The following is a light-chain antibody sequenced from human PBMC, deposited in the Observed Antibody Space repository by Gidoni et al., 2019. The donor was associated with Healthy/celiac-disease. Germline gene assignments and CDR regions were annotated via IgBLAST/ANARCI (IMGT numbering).Light chain of an antibody. CDR3: QVWDSSSDHWV. V-gene: IGLV3-21*04. J-gene: IGLJ3*02. CDR1: NIGSKS. CDR2: YDS. Sequence: HVLTQPPSVSVAPGKTARITCGGNNIGSKSVHWYQQKLGQAPVLVIYYDSDRPSGIPERFSGSNSGNTATLTISRVEAGDEADYYCQVWDSSSDHWVFGGGTKLTVL.